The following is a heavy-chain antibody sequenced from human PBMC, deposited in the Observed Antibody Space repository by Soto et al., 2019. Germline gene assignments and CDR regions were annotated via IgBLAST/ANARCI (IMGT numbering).Heavy chain of an antibody. Sequence: EVQLLDSGGGLVLPGGSQRLSCAASGFTFTNYAMSWVRQAPGRGLEWVSTIIASGGGTYYADSVKGRFTISRDNSKNTLYLHMDSLRAEDTAIYYCAKQPLSMYYLDYWGQGALVTVSS. D-gene: IGHD2-8*01. V-gene: IGHV3-23*01. CDR1: GFTFTNYA. J-gene: IGHJ4*02. CDR3: AKQPLSMYYLDY. CDR2: IIASGGGT.